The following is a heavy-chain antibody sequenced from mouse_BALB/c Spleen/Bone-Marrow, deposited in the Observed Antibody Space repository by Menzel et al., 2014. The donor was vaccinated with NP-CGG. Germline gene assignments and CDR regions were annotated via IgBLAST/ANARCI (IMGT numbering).Heavy chain of an antibody. CDR1: GYTFTSYW. D-gene: IGHD1-2*01. Sequence: GSELVRPGASVKLSCKASGYTFTSYWMHWVKQRPGQGLVWIGNIYPGSGSTNYDEKFKSKATLTVDTSSSTAYMQLSSLTSEDSAVYYCTPRLRYWGQGTTLTVSS. CDR2: IYPGSGST. CDR3: TPRLRY. V-gene: IGHV1S22*01. J-gene: IGHJ2*01.